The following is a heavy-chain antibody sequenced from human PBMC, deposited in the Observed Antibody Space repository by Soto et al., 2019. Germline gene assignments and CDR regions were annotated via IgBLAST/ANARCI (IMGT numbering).Heavy chain of an antibody. CDR2: VSGSGDSATGDRT. V-gene: IGHV3-23*01. CDR1: GFTFSDYG. J-gene: IGHJ4*01. CDR3: AKDERGVIADYFDC. Sequence: GGSLRLSSAASGFTFSDYGMSWVRQAPGKGLEWVSGVSGSGDSATGDRTYYADSVKGRFTISRDNSKNTLYLQMNSLTAEDTAVYYCAKDERGVIADYFDCWGQGTLVTVSS. D-gene: IGHD3-10*01.